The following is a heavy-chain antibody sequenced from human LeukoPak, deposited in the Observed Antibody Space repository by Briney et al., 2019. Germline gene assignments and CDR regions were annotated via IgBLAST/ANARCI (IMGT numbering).Heavy chain of an antibody. Sequence: PGGSLRLSCAVSGFTFSSSWMHWVRQAPGKGLVWVARINTDGSITNYADSVKGRFTISRDSAKSTLYLQMNSLRAEDTAVYYCIRSLNGADDFWGQGTLVTVSS. CDR2: INTDGSIT. V-gene: IGHV3-74*01. D-gene: IGHD4-17*01. J-gene: IGHJ4*02. CDR1: GFTFSSSW. CDR3: IRSLNGADDF.